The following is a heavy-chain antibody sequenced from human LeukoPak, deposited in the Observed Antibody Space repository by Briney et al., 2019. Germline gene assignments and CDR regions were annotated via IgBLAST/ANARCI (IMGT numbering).Heavy chain of an antibody. V-gene: IGHV4-39*01. CDR2: IDYSGST. D-gene: IGHD3-22*01. CDR1: GGSISSSSYY. J-gene: IGHJ4*02. CDR3: ARLGYYYDSSAKGAFDY. Sequence: PSETLSLTCTVSGGSISSSSYYWGWIRQLPGRGLEWIGSIDYSGSTYNNPSLKSRVNISVDTSKNQFSLKLSSVTAADTAVYYCARLGYYYDSSAKGAFDYWGQGTLVTVPS.